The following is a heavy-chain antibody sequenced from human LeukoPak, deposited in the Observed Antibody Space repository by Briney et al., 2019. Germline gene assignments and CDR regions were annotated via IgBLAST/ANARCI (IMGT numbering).Heavy chain of an antibody. V-gene: IGHV4-4*02. CDR2: IYYSGST. Sequence: SGTLSLTCAVSGGSISSSNWWSWVRQPPGKGLEWIGYIYYSGSTNYNPSLKSRVTISVDTSKNQFSLKLSSVTAADTAVYYCARDQDGSGSPPGYWGQGTLVTVSS. D-gene: IGHD3-10*01. CDR3: ARDQDGSGSPPGY. J-gene: IGHJ4*02. CDR1: GGSISSSNW.